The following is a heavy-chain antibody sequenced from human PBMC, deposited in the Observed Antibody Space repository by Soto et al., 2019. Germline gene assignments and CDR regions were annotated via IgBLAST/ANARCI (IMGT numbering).Heavy chain of an antibody. Sequence: EVQLLESGGGLVQPGGSLRLSCAASGFTFSSYAMSWVRQAPGKGLEWVSAISGSGGSTYYADSVKGRFTISRDNSKNTLYLQMNSLRAEDKAVYYCAKDSTVKIWAPRGRGSGMDVWGQGTTVTVSS. J-gene: IGHJ6*02. D-gene: IGHD4-4*01. CDR3: AKDSTVKIWAPRGRGSGMDV. CDR2: ISGSGGST. CDR1: GFTFSSYA. V-gene: IGHV3-23*01.